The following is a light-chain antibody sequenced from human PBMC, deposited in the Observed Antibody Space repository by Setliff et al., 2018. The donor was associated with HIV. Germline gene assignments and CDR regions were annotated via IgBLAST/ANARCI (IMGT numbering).Light chain of an antibody. J-gene: IGLJ1*01. CDR3: SSYTSSSTLSYV. CDR2: EVS. CDR1: SSDVGGYNY. Sequence: QSVLTQPASVSGSPGQSITISCTGTSSDVGGYNYVSWYQQHPGKAPKLMIHEVSNRPSGVSNRFSGSKSGNTASLTISGLQAEDEADYYCSSYTSSSTLSYVFGTGTKVIVL. V-gene: IGLV2-14*01.